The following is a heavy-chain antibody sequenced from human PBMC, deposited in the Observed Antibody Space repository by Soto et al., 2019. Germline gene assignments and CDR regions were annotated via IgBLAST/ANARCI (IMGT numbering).Heavy chain of an antibody. V-gene: IGHV3-30-3*01. CDR1: GFTFSSYA. CDR2: ISYGGSNK. CDR3: ARDKRDLRFLEWSYYFDY. J-gene: IGHJ4*02. Sequence: GGSLRLSCAASGFTFSSYAMHWVRQAPGKGLEWVAVISYGGSNKYYADSVKGRFTISRDNSKNTLYLQLNSLRAEDTAVYYCARDKRDLRFLEWSYYFDYWGQGTLVTVSS. D-gene: IGHD3-3*01.